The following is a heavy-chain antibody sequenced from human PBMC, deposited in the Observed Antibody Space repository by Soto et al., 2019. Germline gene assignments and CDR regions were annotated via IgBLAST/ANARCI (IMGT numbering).Heavy chain of an antibody. CDR2: VYYTGST. D-gene: IGHD6-6*01. CDR3: ARHSRVASRPS. J-gene: IGHJ4*02. Sequence: LSLTCTVSGGSLIATSYCWGWIRQPPGKGLEWIGSVYYTGSTYYRPSLESRVTISVDTSNKQFSLKLTSVTAADTAVYYCARHSRVASRPSWGQGTLVTVSS. V-gene: IGHV4-39*01. CDR1: GGSLIATSYC.